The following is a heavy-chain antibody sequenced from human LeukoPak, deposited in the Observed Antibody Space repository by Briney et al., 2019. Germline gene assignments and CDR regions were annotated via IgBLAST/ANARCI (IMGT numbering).Heavy chain of an antibody. CDR1: GFTFSSYA. CDR3: ARHDYGDYSPFDY. CDR2: ISGSGGST. V-gene: IGHV3-23*01. Sequence: GGSLRLSCAASGFTFSSYAMSWVRPAPGKGLEWVSAISGSGGSTYYADSVKGRFTISRDNSKNTLYLQMNSLRAEDTAVYYCARHDYGDYSPFDYWGQGTLVTVSS. J-gene: IGHJ4*02. D-gene: IGHD4-17*01.